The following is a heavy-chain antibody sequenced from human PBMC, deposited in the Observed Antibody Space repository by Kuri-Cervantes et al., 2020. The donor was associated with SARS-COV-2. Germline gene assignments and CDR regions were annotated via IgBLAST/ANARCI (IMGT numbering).Heavy chain of an antibody. Sequence: GESLKISCAASGFTFGDYYMTWIRQAPGKGLEWVSYISGSSTTIYNADSVKGRFTISRDNAKNSLYLQMNSLRAEDTAVYYCARGFRNYDFWSGYRPNYYYYYMDVWGKGTTVTVSS. CDR1: GFTFGDYY. CDR2: ISGSSTTI. CDR3: ARGFRNYDFWSGYRPNYYYYYMDV. J-gene: IGHJ6*03. D-gene: IGHD3-3*01. V-gene: IGHV3-11*04.